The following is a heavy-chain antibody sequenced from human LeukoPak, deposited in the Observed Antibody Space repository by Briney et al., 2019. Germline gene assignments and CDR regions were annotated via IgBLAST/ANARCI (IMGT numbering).Heavy chain of an antibody. CDR2: IYYSGST. CDR1: GGSISSSSYY. D-gene: IGHD3-22*01. V-gene: IGHV4-39*07. J-gene: IGHJ4*02. CDR3: ARTSKGYDSSGYYNA. Sequence: PSETLSLTCTVSGGSISSSSYYWGWIRQPPGKGLEWIGSIYYSGSTYYNPSLKSRVTISVDTSKNQFSLKLSSVTAADTAVYYCARTSKGYDSSGYYNAWGQGTLVTVSS.